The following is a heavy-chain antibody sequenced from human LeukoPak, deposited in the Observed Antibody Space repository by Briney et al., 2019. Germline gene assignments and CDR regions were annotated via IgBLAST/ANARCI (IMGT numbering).Heavy chain of an antibody. Sequence: ASVKVSCKASGYTFTSHFMHWVRQAPGQGLEWMGIINPSGGSTNYAQKFQGRVTITADKSTSTAYMELSSLRSEDTAVYYCARAEGSSSGYYYYYMDVWGKGTTVTVSS. CDR2: INPSGGST. D-gene: IGHD6-6*01. CDR1: GYTFTSHF. V-gene: IGHV1-46*01. J-gene: IGHJ6*03. CDR3: ARAEGSSSGYYYYYMDV.